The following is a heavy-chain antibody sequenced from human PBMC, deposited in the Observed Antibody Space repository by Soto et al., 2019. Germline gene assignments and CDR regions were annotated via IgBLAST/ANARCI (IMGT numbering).Heavy chain of an antibody. CDR1: GGSFSGYY. CDR3: ARGLMRTAISLRFDP. V-gene: IGHV4-34*01. Sequence: QVQLQQWGAGLLKPSETLSLTCAVYGGSFSGYYWSWIRQPPGKGLEWIGEINHSGSTNYNPSLKSRGTISVDTSKNQFSLKLSSVTAADTAVYYCARGLMRTAISLRFDPWGQGTLVTVSS. D-gene: IGHD5-18*01. J-gene: IGHJ5*02. CDR2: INHSGST.